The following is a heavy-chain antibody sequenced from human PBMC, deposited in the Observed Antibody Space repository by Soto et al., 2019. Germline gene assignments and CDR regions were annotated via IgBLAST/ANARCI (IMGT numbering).Heavy chain of an antibody. CDR1: GGSISSYY. Sequence: SETLSLTCTVSGGSISSYYWSWIRQPPGKGLEWIGYIYYSGSTNYNPSLKSRVTISVDTSKNQFSLKLSSVTAADTAVYYCARWAEQQFDYWGQGTRVTVSS. CDR2: IYYSGST. V-gene: IGHV4-59*01. D-gene: IGHD6-13*01. J-gene: IGHJ4*02. CDR3: ARWAEQQFDY.